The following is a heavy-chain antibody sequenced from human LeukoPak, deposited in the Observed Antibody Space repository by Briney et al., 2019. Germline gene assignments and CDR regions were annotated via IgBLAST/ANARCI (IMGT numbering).Heavy chain of an antibody. J-gene: IGHJ3*02. CDR3: AREGHSSSWVHSAFDI. Sequence: PGGSLRLSCAASGFTFSSYAMSWVRQAPGKGLEWVSAISGSGGSTYYADSVKGRFTISRDNSKNTLYLQMNSLRAEDTAVYYCAREGHSSSWVHSAFDIWGQGTMVTVSS. D-gene: IGHD6-13*01. V-gene: IGHV3-23*01. CDR1: GFTFSSYA. CDR2: ISGSGGST.